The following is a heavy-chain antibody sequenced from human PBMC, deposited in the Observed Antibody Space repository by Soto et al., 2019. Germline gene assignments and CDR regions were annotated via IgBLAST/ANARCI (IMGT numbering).Heavy chain of an antibody. D-gene: IGHD5-12*01. CDR3: VRDSPIGSTYSGYDGIDY. Sequence: VASVKVSCKASGYTFTSYAMHWVRQAPGQRFEWMGWINAGNGNTKYSQKFQGRVTITRDTSTSTAYMELNSLRSEDTAVYYCVRDSPIGSTYSGYDGIDYWGQGTLVTVSS. CDR2: INAGNGNT. J-gene: IGHJ4*02. CDR1: GYTFTSYA. V-gene: IGHV1-3*01.